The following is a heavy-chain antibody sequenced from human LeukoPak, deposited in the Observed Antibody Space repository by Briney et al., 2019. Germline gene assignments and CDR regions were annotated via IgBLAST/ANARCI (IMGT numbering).Heavy chain of an antibody. V-gene: IGHV3-74*01. CDR2: INNDGSST. CDR1: GFTFSSYW. D-gene: IGHD6-6*01. Sequence: GGSLRLSCAASGFTFSSYWMHWVRQAPGKGLVWVPRINNDGSSTSYADSVRGRFSISRDNAKNTLYLQMNSLSAEDTAVYYCATGLSGYASSLGYWGQGTLVTVSA. CDR3: ATGLSGYASSLGY. J-gene: IGHJ4*02.